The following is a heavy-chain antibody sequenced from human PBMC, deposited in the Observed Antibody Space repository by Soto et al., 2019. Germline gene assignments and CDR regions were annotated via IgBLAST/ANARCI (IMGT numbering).Heavy chain of an antibody. CDR1: GFTFSSYT. Sequence: GGSLRLSCAASGFTFSSYTMHWVRQAPGKGLEWVALISYDGSNKYYADSVKGRFTIPRDNSKNTLYLQVNSLRPDDTAVYYCARAISGTFYGMDVWGRGTTVTVSS. J-gene: IGHJ6*02. CDR2: ISYDGSNK. D-gene: IGHD1-1*01. CDR3: ARAISGTFYGMDV. V-gene: IGHV3-30-3*01.